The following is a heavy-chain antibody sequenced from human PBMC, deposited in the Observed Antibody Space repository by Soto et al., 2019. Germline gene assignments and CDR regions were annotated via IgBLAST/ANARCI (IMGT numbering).Heavy chain of an antibody. CDR3: AKRRGGNPDDWFDP. CDR1: AGSISSDDYY. CDR2: IYYSGST. D-gene: IGHD2-15*01. Sequence: SETLSLTCTVSAGSISSDDYYWSWIRQPPGKGLECIGYIYYSGSTYYNPSLKSRITISLDTSKNQFSLDLSSVTSADTAMYYCAKRRGGNPDDWFDPWGQGTLVTVSS. J-gene: IGHJ5*02. V-gene: IGHV4-30-4*02.